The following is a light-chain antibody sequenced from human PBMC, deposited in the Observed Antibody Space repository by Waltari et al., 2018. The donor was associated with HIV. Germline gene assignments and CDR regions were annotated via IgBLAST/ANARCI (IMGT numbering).Light chain of an antibody. V-gene: IGLV3-1*01. J-gene: IGLJ2*01. Sequence: SYELTQPPSVSVSPGQPASITCSGDTLGDKYVSWYQQKAGQSPVPVIFQDSKRPSGIPERFSGSNSGNTATLTISGTQAMDEADYYCQAWDSRTSFGGGTKLTVL. CDR2: QDS. CDR1: TLGDKY. CDR3: QAWDSRTS.